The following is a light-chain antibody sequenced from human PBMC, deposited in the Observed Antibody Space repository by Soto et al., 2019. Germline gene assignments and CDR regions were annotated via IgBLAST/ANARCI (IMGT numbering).Light chain of an antibody. J-gene: IGKJ2*01. Sequence: EIVLTQSPAILSSSPGARATLSCRASQSISRNLAWYQQKPGQAPRLLISRASSRATGIPARFSGSGSGTEFTLTISSLQSEDFGVYYCQQYNSWPPGTFGDGTKVDI. V-gene: IGKV3-15*01. CDR2: RAS. CDR1: QSISRN. CDR3: QQYNSWPPGT.